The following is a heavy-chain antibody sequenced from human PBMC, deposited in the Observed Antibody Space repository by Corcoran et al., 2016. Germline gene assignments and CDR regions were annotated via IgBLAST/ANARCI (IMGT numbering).Heavy chain of an antibody. CDR2: IYYSGST. V-gene: IGHV4-39*07. D-gene: IGHD3-3*01. Sequence: QLQLQESGPGLVKPSETLSLTCTVSGGSISSSSYYWGWIRQPPGKGLEWIGSIYYSGSTYYNPSLKSRVTISVDTSKNQFSLKLSSVTAADTAVYCCARGYYDFGSGYFSPAQRGVYNWFDPWGQGTLVTVSS. CDR1: GGSISSSSYY. J-gene: IGHJ5*02. CDR3: ARGYYDFGSGYFSPAQRGVYNWFDP.